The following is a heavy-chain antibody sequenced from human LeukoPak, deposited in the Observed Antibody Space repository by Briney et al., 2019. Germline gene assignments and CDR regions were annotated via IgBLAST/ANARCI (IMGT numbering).Heavy chain of an antibody. Sequence: GGSLRLSCAASGFTFSSYGMHWVRQAPGKGLEWVAVIWYDGSNKYHADSVKGRFTISRDNSKNTLYLQMNSLRAEDTAVYYCARESRGDYYDSSGYYYDYWGQGTLVTVSS. V-gene: IGHV3-33*01. CDR3: ARESRGDYYDSSGYYYDY. CDR1: GFTFSSYG. D-gene: IGHD3-22*01. CDR2: IWYDGSNK. J-gene: IGHJ4*02.